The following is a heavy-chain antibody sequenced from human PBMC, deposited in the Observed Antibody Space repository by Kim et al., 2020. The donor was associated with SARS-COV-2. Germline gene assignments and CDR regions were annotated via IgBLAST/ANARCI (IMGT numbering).Heavy chain of an antibody. V-gene: IGHV3-30-3*01. CDR2: ISYDGSNK. CDR3: ARDPGRYSYGTLLDY. J-gene: IGHJ4*02. D-gene: IGHD5-18*01. CDR1: GFTFSSYA. Sequence: GGSLRLSCAASGFTFSSYAMHWVRQAPGKGLEWVAVISYDGSNKYYADSVKGRFTISRDNSKNTLYLQMNSLRAEDTAVYYCARDPGRYSYGTLLDYWGQGTLVTVSS.